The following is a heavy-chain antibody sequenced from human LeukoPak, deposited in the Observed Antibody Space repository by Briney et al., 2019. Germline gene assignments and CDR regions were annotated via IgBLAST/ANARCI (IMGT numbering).Heavy chain of an antibody. CDR1: GFTFSSYA. CDR2: IYYSGST. J-gene: IGHJ4*02. Sequence: GSLRLSCAASGFTFSSYAMSWVRQAPGKGLEWIGSIYYSGSTYYNPSLKSRVTISVDTSKNQFSLKLSSVTAADTAVYYCARHHDFWSGYYRDYWGQGTLVTVSS. D-gene: IGHD3-3*01. V-gene: IGHV4-39*01. CDR3: ARHHDFWSGYYRDY.